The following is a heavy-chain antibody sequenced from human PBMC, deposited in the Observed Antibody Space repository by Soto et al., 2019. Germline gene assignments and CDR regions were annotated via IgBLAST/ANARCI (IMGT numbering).Heavy chain of an antibody. V-gene: IGHV3-53*02. CDR2: IYGGGDT. CDR3: VRERAAYWFDP. Sequence: EVQLVETGGGLIQPGGSLRLSCEVSGITVSSSYMSWVRQAPGKGLEWVAVIYGGGDTYYADSVKGRFTISRDNFNNTLYLQMSRLRVEDTARYFFVRERAAYWFDPWGQGTLVTVSS. CDR1: GITVSSSY. J-gene: IGHJ5*02.